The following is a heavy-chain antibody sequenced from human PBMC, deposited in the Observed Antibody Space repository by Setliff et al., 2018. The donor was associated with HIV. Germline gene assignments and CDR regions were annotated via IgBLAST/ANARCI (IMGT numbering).Heavy chain of an antibody. J-gene: IGHJ4*02. CDR1: GGSVNDFY. CDR2: IHSSGST. D-gene: IGHD2-21*02. V-gene: IGHV4-4*09. CDR3: ATLDHSGGNFLAY. Sequence: PSETLSLTCTVSGGSVNDFYCNWIRQPPGKGPEWIGYIHSSGSTIYNPSLKGRITISLDTSKEQFSLELSSATAADTAVYYCATLDHSGGNFLAYWGQGSLVT.